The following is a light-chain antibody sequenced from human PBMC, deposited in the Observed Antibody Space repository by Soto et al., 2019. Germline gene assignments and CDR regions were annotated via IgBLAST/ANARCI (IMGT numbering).Light chain of an antibody. J-gene: IGKJ2*01. CDR2: GAS. V-gene: IGKV3D-20*02. CDR1: QSVSSSY. Sequence: EIVLTQSPGTLSLSPGERATLSCRASQSVSSSYSAWYQQKPGQAPRLLIYGASSRATGIPDRFSGSGSGTDFTLTISRLEPEDFAVYYCQQHSNWLHYTFGQGTKLEIK. CDR3: QQHSNWLHYT.